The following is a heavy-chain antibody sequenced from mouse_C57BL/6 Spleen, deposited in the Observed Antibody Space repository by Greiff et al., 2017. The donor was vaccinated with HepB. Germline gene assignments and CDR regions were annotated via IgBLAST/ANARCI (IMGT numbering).Heavy chain of an antibody. J-gene: IGHJ4*01. CDR3: ARNCLYYYGSMGAMDY. CDR2: IWSGGST. Sequence: QVQLQQSGPGLVQPSQSLSITCTVSGFSLTSYGVHWVRQSPGKGLEWLGVIWSGGSTDYNAAFISRLSISKDNSKSQVFFKMNSLQADDTAIYYCARNCLYYYGSMGAMDYWGQGTSVTVSS. V-gene: IGHV2-2*01. D-gene: IGHD1-1*01. CDR1: GFSLTSYG.